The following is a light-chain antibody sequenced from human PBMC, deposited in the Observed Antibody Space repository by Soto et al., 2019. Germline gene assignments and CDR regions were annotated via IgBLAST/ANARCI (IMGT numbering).Light chain of an antibody. V-gene: IGLV2-14*01. CDR2: DVS. CDR1: SSDVGAYNL. CDR3: SSYSTISTYV. J-gene: IGLJ1*01. Sequence: QSALTQPASVSGSPGQSITISCTGTSSDVGAYNLVSWYQQPPGKAPKLMIYDVSNRPSGVSDRFSGSKSGTTASLTISGVQPEDEADYYCSSYSTISTYVFGTGTQLTVL.